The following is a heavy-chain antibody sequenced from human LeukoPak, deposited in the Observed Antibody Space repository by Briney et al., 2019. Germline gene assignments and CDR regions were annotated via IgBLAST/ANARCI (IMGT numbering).Heavy chain of an antibody. V-gene: IGHV3-23*01. CDR2: ISGSGGST. CDR1: GFTFSSYA. CDR3: AKDKGIAAAPLDYMDV. D-gene: IGHD6-13*01. J-gene: IGHJ6*03. Sequence: GGSLRLSCAASGFTFSSYAMSWVRQAPGKELEWVSAISGSGGSTYYADSVKGRFTISRDNSKNTLYLQMNSLRAEDTAVYYCAKDKGIAAAPLDYMDVWGKGTTVTVSS.